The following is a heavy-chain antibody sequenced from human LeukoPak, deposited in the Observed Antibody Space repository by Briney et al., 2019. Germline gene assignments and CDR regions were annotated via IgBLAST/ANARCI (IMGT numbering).Heavy chain of an antibody. V-gene: IGHV3-30-3*01. CDR1: GFTFSSYA. CDR2: ISYDGRNK. Sequence: GGSLRLSCAASGFTFSSYAMHGVRQAPGKGLEGVAVISYDGRNKYYADSVKGRFTISRDNSKNTLYLQMNSLRAEDTAVYYCERGHDYGNYWGQGTLVTVSS. J-gene: IGHJ4*02. D-gene: IGHD4-17*01. CDR3: ERGHDYGNY.